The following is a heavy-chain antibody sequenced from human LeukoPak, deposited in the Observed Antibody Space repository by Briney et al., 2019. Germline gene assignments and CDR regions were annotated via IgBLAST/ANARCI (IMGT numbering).Heavy chain of an antibody. CDR3: ARANVVVTAIDY. V-gene: IGHV4-34*01. Sequence: PSETLSLTCAVYGGSFSGYYWSWIRQPPGKGLEWIGEINHSGSTNYNPSLKSRVTISVDTSKNQFSLKLSSVTAADTAVYYCARANVVVTAIDYRGQGTLVTVSS. D-gene: IGHD2-21*02. CDR2: INHSGST. J-gene: IGHJ4*02. CDR1: GGSFSGYY.